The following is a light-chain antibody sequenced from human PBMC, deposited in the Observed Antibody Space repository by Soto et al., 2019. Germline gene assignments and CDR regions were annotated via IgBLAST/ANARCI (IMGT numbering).Light chain of an antibody. CDR3: QKTYSTPFT. Sequence: DIQMTQFPPSPSASVGDRVTITCRASQNIDIYLNWYQQKPGKAPKLLIYTASSLQSGVPSRFSGSGSGTDFTLTISSLQPEDFATYYCQKTYSTPFTFGPGTKVDIK. CDR1: QNIDIY. J-gene: IGKJ3*01. V-gene: IGKV1-39*01. CDR2: TAS.